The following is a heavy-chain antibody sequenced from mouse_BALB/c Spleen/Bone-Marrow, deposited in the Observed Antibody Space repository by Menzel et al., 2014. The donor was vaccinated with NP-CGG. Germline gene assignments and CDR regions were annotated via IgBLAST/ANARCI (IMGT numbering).Heavy chain of an antibody. CDR3: ARGLSYYYGTSYYFDY. CDR1: GYTFTDYA. CDR2: ISSSYGDA. Sequence: LVESGAELVRPGVSVKISCKGSGYTFTDYAMHWVKQSHAKSLEWIGIISSSYGDATYNQKFKGKATMTVDKSSNTAYMELARLTSEDSAIYYCARGLSYYYGTSYYFDYWGQGTTLTVSS. D-gene: IGHD1-1*01. V-gene: IGHV1S137*01. J-gene: IGHJ2*01.